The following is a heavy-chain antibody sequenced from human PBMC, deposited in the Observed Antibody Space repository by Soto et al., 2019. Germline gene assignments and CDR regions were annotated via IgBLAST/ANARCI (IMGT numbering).Heavy chain of an antibody. CDR3: AAGGGLPRYY. D-gene: IGHD5-12*01. J-gene: IGHJ4*02. Sequence: QLQLQESGSGLVKPSQTLSLTCAVSGGSISSGGYSWSWIRQPPGKGLEWIGYIYHSGSTYYNPSRKRRVTISVDRSKNQFSLKLSSGTAADTAVYYCAAGGGLPRYYWGQGTLVTVSS. CDR2: IYHSGST. CDR1: GGSISSGGYS. V-gene: IGHV4-30-2*01.